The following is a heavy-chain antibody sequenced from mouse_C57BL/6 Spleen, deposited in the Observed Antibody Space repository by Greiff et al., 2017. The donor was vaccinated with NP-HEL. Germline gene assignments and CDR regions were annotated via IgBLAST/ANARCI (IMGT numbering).Heavy chain of an antibody. CDR3: ALDGSGGYYCDY. D-gene: IGHD3-2*02. CDR2: IDPNSGGT. J-gene: IGHJ2*01. V-gene: IGHV1-72*01. Sequence: VQLQQPGAELVKPGASVKLSCQASGYTFTSYGMHWVKQRPGRGLEWIGRIDPNSGGTNYNEKFKCTATLTDDKHSSTAYMQLRSLTSEDSAVYFCALDGSGGYYCDYWGQGTTLTVSS. CDR1: GYTFTSYG.